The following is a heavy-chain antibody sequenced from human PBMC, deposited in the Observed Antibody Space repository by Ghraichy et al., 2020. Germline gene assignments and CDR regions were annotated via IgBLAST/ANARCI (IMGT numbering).Heavy chain of an antibody. CDR1: GFTFGNYW. Sequence: GGTLRLSCVGSGFTFGNYWMLWARQAPGKGLVWVSRISGDGSITTYADSVKGRFTVSRDNARNTLYLQMNSLRAEETAVYYCVRLGLSQSAYWGQGALVTVSS. CDR3: VRLGLSQSAY. D-gene: IGHD3-10*01. J-gene: IGHJ4*02. V-gene: IGHV3-74*03. CDR2: ISGDGSIT.